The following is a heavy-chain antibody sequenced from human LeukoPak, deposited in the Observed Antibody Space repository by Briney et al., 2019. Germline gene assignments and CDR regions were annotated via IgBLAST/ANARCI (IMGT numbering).Heavy chain of an antibody. Sequence: GGSLRLSCAASGFTFDDYGMSWVRQAPGKGLEWFSGISWNGGSTGYADSVKGRFTISRDNAKNSLYLQMNSLRAEHTAVYYCARGLRPAAIPNWFDPWGQGTLVTVSS. D-gene: IGHD2-2*02. CDR1: GFTFDDYG. CDR3: ARGLRPAAIPNWFDP. CDR2: ISWNGGST. J-gene: IGHJ5*02. V-gene: IGHV3-20*04.